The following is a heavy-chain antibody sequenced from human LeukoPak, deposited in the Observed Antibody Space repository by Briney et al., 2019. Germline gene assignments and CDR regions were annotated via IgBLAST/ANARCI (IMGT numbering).Heavy chain of an antibody. V-gene: IGHV1-2*02. CDR1: GHTFTGYY. D-gene: IGHD6-6*01. CDR2: INPNSGGT. CDR3: ARVRQLVSWFDP. J-gene: IGHJ5*02. Sequence: ASVKVSFKASGHTFTGYYMHWVRQAPGQGLEWMGWINPNSGGTNYAQKFQGRVTMTRDTSISTAYMELSRLRSDDTAVYYCARVRQLVSWFDPWGQGTLVTVSS.